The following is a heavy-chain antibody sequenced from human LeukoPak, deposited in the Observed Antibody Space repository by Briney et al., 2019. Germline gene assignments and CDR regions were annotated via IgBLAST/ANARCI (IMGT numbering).Heavy chain of an antibody. V-gene: IGHV4-59*01. CDR2: IYYSGST. D-gene: IGHD3-16*01. CDR1: GGSISSYY. J-gene: IGHJ4*02. CDR3: ARGRGKVYFDY. Sequence: PSETLSLTCTVSGGSISSYYWSWIRQPPGKGLEWIGYIYYSGSTNYNPSLKSRVTTSVDTSKNQFSLKLSSVTAADTAVYYCARGRGKVYFDYWGQGTLVTVSS.